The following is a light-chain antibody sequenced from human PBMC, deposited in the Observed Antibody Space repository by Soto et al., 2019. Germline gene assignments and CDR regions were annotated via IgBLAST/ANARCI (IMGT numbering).Light chain of an antibody. CDR3: QQRNIWPPLFT. CDR2: EAS. J-gene: IGKJ3*01. Sequence: EIVLTQSPATLSLSPGERATLSCRASQSVSTYLAWYQQKPGHAPRLLIYEASNRATGIPARFSGSGSGTDFTLTISSLEPEDFAVYYCQQRNIWPPLFTFGPGTKVD. V-gene: IGKV3-11*01. CDR1: QSVSTY.